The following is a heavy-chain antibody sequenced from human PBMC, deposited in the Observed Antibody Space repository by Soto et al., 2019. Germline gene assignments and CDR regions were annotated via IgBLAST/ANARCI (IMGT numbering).Heavy chain of an antibody. CDR3: AKDPWGYQLLPNWFDP. V-gene: IGHV3-23*01. Sequence: EVQLLESGGGLVQPGGSLRLSCAASGFTFSSYAMSWVRQAPGKGLEWVSAISGSGGSTYYADSVKGRFTISRDNSKNTRYLLMNSLRAEDTAVYYCAKDPWGYQLLPNWFDPWGQGTLVTVSS. CDR2: ISGSGGST. CDR1: GFTFSSYA. J-gene: IGHJ5*02. D-gene: IGHD2-2*01.